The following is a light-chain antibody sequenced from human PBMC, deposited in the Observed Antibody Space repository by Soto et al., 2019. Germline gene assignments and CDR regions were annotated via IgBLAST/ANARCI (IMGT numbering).Light chain of an antibody. J-gene: IGKJ4*01. Sequence: EIVLTQSPAALSFPPGERATLSCRASQSVGNSLAWYQQKPGQAPRLLIYDASSKPTDIPARFTGSGSGTDFSLTISGLEPEDFAVYYCQQRSNWPLTFGGGTKVEIK. CDR2: DAS. CDR1: QSVGNS. V-gene: IGKV3-11*01. CDR3: QQRSNWPLT.